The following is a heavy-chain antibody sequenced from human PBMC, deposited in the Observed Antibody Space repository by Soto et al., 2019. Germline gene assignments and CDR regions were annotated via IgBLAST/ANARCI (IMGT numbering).Heavy chain of an antibody. CDR3: ARDLLHYDFWSGYSAYFYYGMDV. CDR1: GFTFSSYE. V-gene: IGHV3-48*03. CDR2: ISDSGRAI. J-gene: IGHJ6*02. D-gene: IGHD3-3*01. Sequence: LRLSCSASGFTFSSYEMNWVRQAPGKGLEWVSYISDSGRAIYYADSVKGRFTVSRDDAQNSVYLQMDSLRAEDTAVYYCARDLLHYDFWSGYSAYFYYGMDVWGPGTTVTVSS.